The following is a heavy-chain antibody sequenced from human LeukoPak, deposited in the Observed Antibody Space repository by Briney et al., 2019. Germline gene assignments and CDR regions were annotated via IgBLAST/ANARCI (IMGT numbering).Heavy chain of an antibody. J-gene: IGHJ6*02. CDR2: IYYSGTT. V-gene: IGHV4-59*01. CDR1: GGXISGYY. D-gene: IGHD3-16*01. Sequence: SETLSLTCTVSGGXISGYYCSWIRQPPGKGLEYIGYIYYSGTTNYNPSLKSRVTISVDTSKNQFSLKLSSVTAADTAVYYCARVFTGMDVWGQGTTVTVSS. CDR3: ARVFTGMDV.